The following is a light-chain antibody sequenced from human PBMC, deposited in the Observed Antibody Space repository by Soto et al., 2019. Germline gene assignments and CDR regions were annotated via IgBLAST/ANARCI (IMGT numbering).Light chain of an antibody. CDR2: WAS. CDR3: QQYYSRPLT. CDR1: EGVVYSSNNKNY. Sequence: DIVMTQSRDSLAGCLGERASVEWGSSEGVVYSSNNKNYLAWYQQKPGQPPKLLIYWASTRESGVPDRFSGSGSGTDFTLTISSLQAEDVPIYFCQQYYSRPLTFGGGTKVDIK. J-gene: IGKJ4*01. V-gene: IGKV4-1*01.